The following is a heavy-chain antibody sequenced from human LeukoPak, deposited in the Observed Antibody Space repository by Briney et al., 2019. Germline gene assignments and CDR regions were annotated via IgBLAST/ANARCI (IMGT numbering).Heavy chain of an antibody. CDR3: ARGFYSPHY. Sequence: PSETLSLTCTVSGGSISSDYWGWVRQPPGKGLEWIGYIYYSGRTYYNPSLKSRITISVDTSKNQFSLKLSSVTAADTAVYYCARGFYSPHYWGQGTLVSVSS. J-gene: IGHJ4*02. D-gene: IGHD4-11*01. CDR2: IYYSGRT. V-gene: IGHV4-59*01. CDR1: GGSISSDY.